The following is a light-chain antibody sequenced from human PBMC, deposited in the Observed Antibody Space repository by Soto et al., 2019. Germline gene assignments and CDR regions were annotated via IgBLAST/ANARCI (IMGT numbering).Light chain of an antibody. CDR2: DAS. J-gene: IGKJ2*01. CDR3: EHYGSSPPFST. CDR1: QSINSWY. Sequence: ETVLTQSPGTLSLSPGERATLSCRASQSINSWYLAWYQQKPGQAPRLLIYDASSRNTCIPDRFSGSGSGPVFTPTISSLEPQDFAVYYCEHYGSSPPFSTVGHGTKVEIK. V-gene: IGKV3-20*01.